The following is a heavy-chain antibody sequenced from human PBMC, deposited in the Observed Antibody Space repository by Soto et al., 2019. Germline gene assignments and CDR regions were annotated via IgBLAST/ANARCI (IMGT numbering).Heavy chain of an antibody. CDR2: SYHDGST. V-gene: IGHV4-30-2*01. Sequence: TLSLTCAGSGASISSNVYSWSWIRQPPGKGLEWIGYSYHDGSTHYKPSLKSRVTMSADRSENQFSLNLRSVTAADTAVYYCASYCSGASCYERNAFDVWGQGTMVTVSS. CDR3: ASYCSGASCYERNAFDV. CDR1: GASISSNVYS. D-gene: IGHD2-2*01. J-gene: IGHJ3*01.